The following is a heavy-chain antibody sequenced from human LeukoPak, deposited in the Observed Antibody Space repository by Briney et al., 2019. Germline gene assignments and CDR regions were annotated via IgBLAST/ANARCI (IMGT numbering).Heavy chain of an antibody. D-gene: IGHD2-2*01. V-gene: IGHV4-39*07. CDR1: GGSISSRTYY. CDR2: IYYSGST. J-gene: IGHJ4*02. CDR3: ARGGSTIKKKNRIVVAPAALDY. Sequence: PSETLSLTCTVSGGSISSRTYYWGWIRQPPGKGLEWIGSIYYSGSTYYNPSLKSRVTISVDTSKNQFSLRLTSVTAADTAVYYCARGGSTIKKKNRIVVAPAALDYWGQGTLVTVSS.